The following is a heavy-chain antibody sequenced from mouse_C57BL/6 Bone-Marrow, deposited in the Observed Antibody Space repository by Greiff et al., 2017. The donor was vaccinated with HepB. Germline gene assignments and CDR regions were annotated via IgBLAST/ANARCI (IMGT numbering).Heavy chain of an antibody. Sequence: EVQLVESGAGLVQPGGSLKLSCAASGFTFSDYYMYWVRQTPEKRLEWVAYISNGGGSTYYPDTVKGRFTISRDNAKNTLYLQMSRLKSEDTAMYYCARPPYGNYPMDYWGQGTSVTVSS. D-gene: IGHD2-1*01. CDR2: ISNGGGST. V-gene: IGHV5-12*01. CDR1: GFTFSDYY. J-gene: IGHJ4*01. CDR3: ARPPYGNYPMDY.